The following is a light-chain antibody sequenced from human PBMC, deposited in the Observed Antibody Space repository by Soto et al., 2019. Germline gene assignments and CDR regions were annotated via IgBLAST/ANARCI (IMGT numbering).Light chain of an antibody. J-gene: IGKJ1*01. CDR1: QSVLYSSNNKNY. V-gene: IGKV4-1*01. CDR3: QQHYSSPQT. Sequence: DIVMTQSPDSLAVSLGERATINCKSSQSVLYSSNNKNYLAWYQQKPGQPPKLLIYWASTRESGVPDRFSGSGSGTDCTLTNSSLQAEDVAAYYCQQHYSSPQTFGQGTKVEIK. CDR2: WAS.